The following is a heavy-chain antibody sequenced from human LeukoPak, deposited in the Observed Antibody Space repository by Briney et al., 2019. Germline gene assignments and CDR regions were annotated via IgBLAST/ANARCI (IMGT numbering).Heavy chain of an antibody. CDR1: GYTFTSYD. J-gene: IGHJ6*02. CDR3: AREYYDTLTGRIYYYYGMDV. D-gene: IGHD3-9*01. V-gene: IGHV1-8*01. CDR2: INPNSGNT. Sequence: ASVKVSCKASGYTFTSYDINWVRQATGQGLEWMGWINPNSGNTGYAQKFQGRVTMTRNTSISTAYMELSSLRSEDTALYYCAREYYDTLTGRIYYYYGMDVWGQGTTVTVSS.